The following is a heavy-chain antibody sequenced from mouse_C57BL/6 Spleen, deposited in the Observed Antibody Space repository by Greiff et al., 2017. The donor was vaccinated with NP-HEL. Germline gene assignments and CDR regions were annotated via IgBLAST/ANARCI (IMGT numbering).Heavy chain of an antibody. V-gene: IGHV1-61*01. CDR3: ARYDYDSWFAY. CDR2: IYPSDSET. J-gene: IGHJ3*01. Sequence: VQLQQPGAELVRPGSSVKLSCKASGYTFTSYWMDWVTQRPGQGLEWIGNIYPSDSETHYNQKFKDKATLTVDKSSSTAYMQLSSLTSEDSAVYYCARYDYDSWFAYWGQGTLVTVSA. D-gene: IGHD2-4*01. CDR1: GYTFTSYW.